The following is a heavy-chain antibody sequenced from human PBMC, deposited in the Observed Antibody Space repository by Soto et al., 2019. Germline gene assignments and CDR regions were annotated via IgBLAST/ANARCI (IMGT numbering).Heavy chain of an antibody. Sequence: GGSLRLSCTASGFTSSNYAMNWVRQTPGQEPEWVASITGSGDGTFYADSVKGRFSISRDNSNNTLYLQMNSLRGEDTAVYYCTKASGAYLSFPWFDSWGLGTLVTVSS. CDR3: TKASGAYLSFPWFDS. CDR1: GFTSSNYA. V-gene: IGHV3-23*01. CDR2: ITGSGDGT. D-gene: IGHD3-16*02. J-gene: IGHJ5*01.